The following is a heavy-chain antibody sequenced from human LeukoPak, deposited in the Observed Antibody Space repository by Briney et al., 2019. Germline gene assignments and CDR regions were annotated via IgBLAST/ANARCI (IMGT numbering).Heavy chain of an antibody. V-gene: IGHV3-9*01. Sequence: GGSLRLSCAASGFTFDDYAMHWVRQAPGKGLEWVLGISWNSGSIGYADSVKGRFTISRDNAKNSLYLQMNSLRAEDTALYYCAKDMGRYYDSSGYYALDYWGQGTLVTVSS. D-gene: IGHD3-22*01. CDR3: AKDMGRYYDSSGYYALDY. J-gene: IGHJ4*02. CDR2: ISWNSGSI. CDR1: GFTFDDYA.